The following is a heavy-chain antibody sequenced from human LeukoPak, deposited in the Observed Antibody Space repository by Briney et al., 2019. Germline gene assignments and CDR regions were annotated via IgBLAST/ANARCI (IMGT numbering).Heavy chain of an antibody. CDR3: ARDIPSDY. CDR2: ISAYNGNT. J-gene: IGHJ4*02. CDR1: GYTFTSYG. Sequence: GASVKVSCKSSGYTFTSYGVSWVRRAPAQGREWMGWISAYNGNTNYAQKLQGRVTMTTDTSTSTAYMELRSLRSDDTAVYYCARDIPSDYWGQGTLVTVSS. V-gene: IGHV1-18*01.